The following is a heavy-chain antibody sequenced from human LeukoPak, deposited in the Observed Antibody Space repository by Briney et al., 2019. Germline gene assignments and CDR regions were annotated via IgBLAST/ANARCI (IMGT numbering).Heavy chain of an antibody. CDR2: IRSKANSYAT. CDR1: GFTFSGSA. J-gene: IGHJ4*02. CDR3: AQYYYGSGTLGY. Sequence: GGSLRLSCAASGFTFSGSAMHWVRQASGKGLEWVGRIRSKANSYATAYAASVKGRFTISRDDSKNTAYLQMNSLKTEDTAVYYCAQYYYGSGTLGYWGQGTLVTVSS. D-gene: IGHD3-10*01. V-gene: IGHV3-73*01.